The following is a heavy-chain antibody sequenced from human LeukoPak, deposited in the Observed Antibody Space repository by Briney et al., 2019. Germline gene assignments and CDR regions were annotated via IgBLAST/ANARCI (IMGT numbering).Heavy chain of an antibody. Sequence: SETLPLTCSASGASTSDKYWSWIRQSPGRTLEWIGHIYNGRNTKHNPSLTSRVTISVDTSKNQFSLSLTSVTAADTAMYYCAQTTGWPGFDFWGPGALVTVSS. CDR1: GASTSDKY. CDR2: IYNGRNT. V-gene: IGHV4-59*08. D-gene: IGHD6-19*01. CDR3: AQTTGWPGFDF. J-gene: IGHJ4*02.